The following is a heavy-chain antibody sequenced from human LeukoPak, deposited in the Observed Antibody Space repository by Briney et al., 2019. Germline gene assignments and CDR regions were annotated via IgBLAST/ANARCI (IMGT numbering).Heavy chain of an antibody. D-gene: IGHD6-13*01. CDR1: GFTFSSYA. CDR2: TLYDGTNK. Sequence: GSLRLSCAASGFTFSSYAMHWVRQAPGKGLEWVAGTLYDGTNKYYADSVKGRFTISRDNSKNTLYLQMNSLRAEDTAVYFCARAHYSSIWCYFDHWGQGTLVTVSS. V-gene: IGHV3-33*05. J-gene: IGHJ4*02. CDR3: ARAHYSSIWCYFDH.